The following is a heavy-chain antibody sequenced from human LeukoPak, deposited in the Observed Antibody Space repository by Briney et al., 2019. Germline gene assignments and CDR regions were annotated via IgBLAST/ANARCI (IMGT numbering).Heavy chain of an antibody. CDR1: GFTFTNYW. J-gene: IGHJ4*02. D-gene: IGHD7-27*01. CDR2: INSDGSST. V-gene: IGHV3-74*01. Sequence: GESLRLSCAGSGFTFTNYWMHWVRQAPGKGLVWVSGINSDGSSTTYADSVKGRFTISRDNAKNALYLQMTSLRAEDTAVYYCARAPTNWVYFDSWGQGTLVTVSS. CDR3: ARAPTNWVYFDS.